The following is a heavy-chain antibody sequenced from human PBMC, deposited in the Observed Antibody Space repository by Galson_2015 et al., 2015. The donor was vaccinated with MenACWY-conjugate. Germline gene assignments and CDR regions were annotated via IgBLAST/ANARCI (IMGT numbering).Heavy chain of an antibody. CDR2: IGVGGDT. CDR1: AFTFSYYD. D-gene: IGHD6-19*01. J-gene: IGHJ4*02. V-gene: IGHV3-13*01. CDR3: AREVRDDYSSGWDLDY. Sequence: SLRLSCAASAFTFSYYDLHWVRQATGQGPEWVSAIGVGGDTYYLDSVKGRFTISRENAKNSLYLQMNSLRAEDTAVYYCAREVRDDYSSGWDLDYWGQGILVTVSS.